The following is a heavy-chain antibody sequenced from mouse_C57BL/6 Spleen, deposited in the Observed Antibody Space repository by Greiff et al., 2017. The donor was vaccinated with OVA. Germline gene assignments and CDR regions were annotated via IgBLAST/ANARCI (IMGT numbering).Heavy chain of an antibody. J-gene: IGHJ1*03. CDR3: ASLTTVVARWYFDV. Sequence: EVKLQQSGPELVKPGASVKISCKASGYSFTDYNMNWVKQSNGKSLEWIGVINPNYGTTSYNQKFKGKATLTVDQSSSTAYMQLNSLTSEDSAVYYCASLTTVVARWYFDVWGTGTTVTVSS. CDR2: INPNYGTT. CDR1: GYSFTDYN. D-gene: IGHD1-1*01. V-gene: IGHV1-39*01.